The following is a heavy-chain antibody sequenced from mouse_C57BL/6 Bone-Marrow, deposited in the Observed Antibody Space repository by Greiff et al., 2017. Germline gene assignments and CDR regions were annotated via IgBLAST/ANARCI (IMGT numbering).Heavy chain of an antibody. D-gene: IGHD2-1*01. J-gene: IGHJ1*03. V-gene: IGHV1-15*01. CDR2: IDPETGGT. Sequence: QVQLQQSGAELVRPGASVTLSCKASGYTFTDYEMHWVKQTPVHGLEWIGAIDPETGGTAYNQKFKGKAILTADKSSTTAYMELRSLTSEHSAVYYCTRGSFYPYWYFDVWGTGTTVTVSS. CDR3: TRGSFYPYWYFDV. CDR1: GYTFTDYE.